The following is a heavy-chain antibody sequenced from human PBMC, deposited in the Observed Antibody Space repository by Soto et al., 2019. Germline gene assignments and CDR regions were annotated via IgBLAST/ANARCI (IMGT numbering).Heavy chain of an antibody. CDR3: AKNEYYTDV. CDR2: ISSSGNGGNT. Sequence: EVQMLESGGGLVQPGGSLRLSCAASGFTLSSYAMNWVRQAPGKGLEWVSAISSSGNGGNTYYADSVKGRFTISRDNSKNTVYLQMNSLRTEDTAVYYCAKNEYYTDVWGKGTTVTVSA. J-gene: IGHJ6*04. V-gene: IGHV3-23*01. D-gene: IGHD2-2*02. CDR1: GFTLSSYA.